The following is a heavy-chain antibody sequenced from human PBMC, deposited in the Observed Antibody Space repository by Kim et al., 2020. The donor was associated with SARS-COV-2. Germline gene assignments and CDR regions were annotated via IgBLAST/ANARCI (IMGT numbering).Heavy chain of an antibody. J-gene: IGHJ5*02. Sequence: ASVKVSCKASGYSFTDYYVHWVRQAPGQGLEWMGWINPNSGGTKYAQKFQDRVTMTTDTSISTAYMEVRSLGSDDMAVYFCARAVGYCRGGSCYPWGQGTLVTVSS. D-gene: IGHD2-15*01. CDR1: GYSFTDYY. CDR3: ARAVGYCRGGSCYP. CDR2: INPNSGGT. V-gene: IGHV1-2*02.